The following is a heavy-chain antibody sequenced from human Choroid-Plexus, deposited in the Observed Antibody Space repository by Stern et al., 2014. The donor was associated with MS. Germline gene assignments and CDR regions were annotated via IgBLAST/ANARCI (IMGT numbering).Heavy chain of an antibody. Sequence: VQLLESGGGVAQPGRPLILSCAASGFTFSNFGMHWVRQAPGKGLEWVALISYDGSDKYYADSVKGRFTIFRDNSKKTLYMHMNSLRAEDTAVYYCAKDRQWSTYFFDYWGQGSLVTVSS. CDR3: AKDRQWSTYFFDY. CDR1: GFTFSNFG. V-gene: IGHV3-30*18. D-gene: IGHD2-15*01. CDR2: ISYDGSDK. J-gene: IGHJ4*02.